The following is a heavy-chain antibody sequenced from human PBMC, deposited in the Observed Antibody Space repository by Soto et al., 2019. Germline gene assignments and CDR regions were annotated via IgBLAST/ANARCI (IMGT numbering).Heavy chain of an antibody. CDR2: INPNSGGT. J-gene: IGHJ4*02. V-gene: IGHV1-2*04. Sequence: ASVKISCKASGYTFTDYYMHWVRQAPGQGLEWMGWINPNSGGTNYAQKFQGWVTMTRDTSISTAYMELSRLRSDDTAVYYCARVTVGYSGYDWTFDYWGQGTLVTVSS. D-gene: IGHD5-12*01. CDR3: ARVTVGYSGYDWTFDY. CDR1: GYTFTDYY.